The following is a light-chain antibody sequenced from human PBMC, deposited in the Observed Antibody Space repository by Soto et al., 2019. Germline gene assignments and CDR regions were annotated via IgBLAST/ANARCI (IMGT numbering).Light chain of an antibody. J-gene: IGKJ4*01. V-gene: IGKV1-39*01. Sequence: DIQMTQSPSSLSASVGDRVTMTCRASQSIRNYLSWYQQTPGKAPKVLISLASSLKSGVPSRFSGSGSGTEFSLTINSLEPEDFAVYYCQQRSNWPLTFGGGTKVEIK. CDR3: QQRSNWPLT. CDR1: QSIRNY. CDR2: LAS.